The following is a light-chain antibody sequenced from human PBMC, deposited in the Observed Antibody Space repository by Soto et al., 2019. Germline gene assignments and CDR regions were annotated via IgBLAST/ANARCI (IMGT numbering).Light chain of an antibody. CDR3: QQYVRSPPFT. Sequence: IVLTQSPGTLSLSPGERATLSCRASQSVSSTYIAWYQQHPGQAPRLLIYGASSTATGIPYRLSGSGSGTDFTLTISRLESEDFAVYYCQQYVRSPPFTFGQGTKVEIK. CDR1: QSVSSTY. CDR2: GAS. V-gene: IGKV3-20*01. J-gene: IGKJ2*01.